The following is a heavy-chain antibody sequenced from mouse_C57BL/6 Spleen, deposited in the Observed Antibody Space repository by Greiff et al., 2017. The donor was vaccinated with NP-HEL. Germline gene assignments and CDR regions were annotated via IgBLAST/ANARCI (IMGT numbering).Heavy chain of an antibody. V-gene: IGHV1-52*01. Sequence: QVQLQQPGAELVRPGSSVKLSCKASGYTFTSYWMHWVKQRPIQGLEWIGNIDPSDSETHYNQKFKDKATLTVDKSSSTAYMQLSSLTSEDSAVYYCASYESSSLYYAMDYWGQGTSVTVSS. J-gene: IGHJ4*01. CDR1: GYTFTSYW. D-gene: IGHD1-1*01. CDR3: ASYESSSLYYAMDY. CDR2: IDPSDSET.